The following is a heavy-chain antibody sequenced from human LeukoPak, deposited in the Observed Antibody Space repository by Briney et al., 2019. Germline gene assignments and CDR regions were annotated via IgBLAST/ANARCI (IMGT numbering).Heavy chain of an antibody. V-gene: IGHV3-30*04. Sequence: PGRSLRLSCAASGFTFSSYAMHRVRQAPGKGLEWVAVISYDGSNKYYADSVKGRFTISRDNSKNTLYLQMNSLRAEDTAVYYCARPYSSSWYLDYWGQGTLVTVSS. J-gene: IGHJ4*02. D-gene: IGHD6-13*01. CDR3: ARPYSSSWYLDY. CDR1: GFTFSSYA. CDR2: ISYDGSNK.